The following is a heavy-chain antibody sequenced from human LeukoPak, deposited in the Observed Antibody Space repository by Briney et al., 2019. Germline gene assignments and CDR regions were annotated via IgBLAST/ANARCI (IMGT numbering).Heavy chain of an antibody. J-gene: IGHJ1*01. V-gene: IGHV3-23*01. Sequence: PGGSLRLSCAASGFTFSSYAMSWVRQAPGKGLEWVSVISGRGYSTYYADSVKGRFTISRDNSKNTLYLQMNSLRAEDTAVYYCAKDRSGSTAEYFQDWGQGTLVTVSS. D-gene: IGHD3-10*01. CDR3: AKDRSGSTAEYFQD. CDR1: GFTFSSYA. CDR2: ISGRGYST.